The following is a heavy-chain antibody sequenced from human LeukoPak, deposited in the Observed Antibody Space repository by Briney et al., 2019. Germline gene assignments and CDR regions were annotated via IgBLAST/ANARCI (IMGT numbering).Heavy chain of an antibody. D-gene: IGHD3-16*01. CDR3: ARGGGLDV. Sequence: GGSLRLSWAASGFTFSSYWMNWARQAPGKGLEWVPSIHHNGNVNYSVHSVQRRFPLSRDNAKNSLYLQMSNLRAEDTAVYFCARGGGLDVWGQGATVTVSS. CDR2: IHHNGNVN. CDR1: GFTFSSYW. V-gene: IGHV3-7*03. J-gene: IGHJ6*02.